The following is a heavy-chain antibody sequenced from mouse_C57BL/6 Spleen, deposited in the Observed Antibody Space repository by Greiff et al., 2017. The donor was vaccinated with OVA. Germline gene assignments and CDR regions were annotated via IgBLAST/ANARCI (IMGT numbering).Heavy chain of an antibody. CDR1: GYTFTSYW. V-gene: IGHV1-64*01. J-gene: IGHJ2*01. CDR3: AREGMIKGYYFDY. Sequence: QVQLQQPGAELVKPGASVKLSCKASGYTFTSYWMHWVKQRPGQGLEWIGMIHPNSGSTNYNEKFKSKATLTVDKSSSTAYMQLSSLTSEDSAVYYCAREGMIKGYYFDYWGQGTTLTVSS. D-gene: IGHD2-4*01. CDR2: IHPNSGST.